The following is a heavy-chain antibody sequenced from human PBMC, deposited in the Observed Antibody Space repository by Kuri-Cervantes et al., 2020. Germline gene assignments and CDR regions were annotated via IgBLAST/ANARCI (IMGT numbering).Heavy chain of an antibody. Sequence: GGSLRHSCAASGFIFSSYWMNWVRQGRGKGLVWVSRINSDGSSITYADSVKGRITISRDNAKNTLYLQMNSLRAEDTAAYYCAKLGGITSIVGKNSGMDVWGQGTTVTVSS. CDR1: GFIFSSYW. J-gene: IGHJ6*02. V-gene: IGHV3-74*01. D-gene: IGHD3-22*01. CDR2: INSDGSSI. CDR3: AKLGGITSIVGKNSGMDV.